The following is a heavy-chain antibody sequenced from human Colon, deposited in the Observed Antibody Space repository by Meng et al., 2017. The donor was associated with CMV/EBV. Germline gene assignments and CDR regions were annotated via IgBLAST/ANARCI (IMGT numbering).Heavy chain of an antibody. Sequence: VQLEESGGGLIQPGVSMRLSCAASGLSVSSNYMSWVRQAPGKGLEWVSVIYVDGSTYYAESVRGRFTISRDSSTNTVHLHLNSLRDDDSAVYYCARDLGGGDYFDYWGQGTLVTVSS. V-gene: IGHV3-53*01. CDR1: GLSVSSNY. CDR2: IYVDGST. J-gene: IGHJ4*02. CDR3: ARDLGGGDYFDY. D-gene: IGHD3-16*01.